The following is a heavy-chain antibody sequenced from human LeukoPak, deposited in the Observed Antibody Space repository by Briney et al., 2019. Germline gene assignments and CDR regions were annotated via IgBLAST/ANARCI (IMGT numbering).Heavy chain of an antibody. CDR3: AKERVMVVAATRFDWFDP. V-gene: IGHV3-23*01. CDR1: GLSFSSYA. D-gene: IGHD2-15*01. CDR2: MIVMGAST. Sequence: PGPSLRPSRAAAGLSFSSYAMSSARQAARDWMGWVSAMIVMGASTYYADSVKGRFTISRDNSKNTLYLQMISLRAEDTAVYYCAKERVMVVAATRFDWFDPWDQGTLVTVSS. J-gene: IGHJ5*02.